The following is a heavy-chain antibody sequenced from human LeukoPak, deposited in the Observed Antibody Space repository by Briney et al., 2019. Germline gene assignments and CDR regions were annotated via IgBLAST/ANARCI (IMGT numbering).Heavy chain of an antibody. V-gene: IGHV3-7*01. CDR2: IKQDGSEK. Sequence: GGSLRLSCAASGFTFSSYWMSWVRQAPGKGLEWVANIKQDGSEKYYVDSVKGRFTISRDNARNSLYLQMNSLRAEDTAVYYCAKGPTVTTGFYFDYWGQGTLVTVSS. CDR3: AKGPTVTTGFYFDY. D-gene: IGHD4-17*01. CDR1: GFTFSSYW. J-gene: IGHJ4*02.